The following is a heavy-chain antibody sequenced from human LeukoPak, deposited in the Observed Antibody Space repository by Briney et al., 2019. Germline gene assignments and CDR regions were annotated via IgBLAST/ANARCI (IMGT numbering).Heavy chain of an antibody. CDR1: GFPFSSYW. CDR2: ISGSGGST. CDR3: AKRRRGTIFGVARDY. D-gene: IGHD3-3*01. V-gene: IGHV3-23*01. Sequence: GGSLRLSCVASGFPFSSYWMTWVRQAPGKGLEWVSAISGSGGSTYYADSVKGRFTISRDNSKNTLYLQMNSLRAEDTAVYYCAKRRRGTIFGVARDYWGQGTLVTVSS. J-gene: IGHJ4*02.